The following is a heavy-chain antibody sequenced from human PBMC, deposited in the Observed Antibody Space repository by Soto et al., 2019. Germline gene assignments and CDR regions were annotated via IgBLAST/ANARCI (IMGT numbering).Heavy chain of an antibody. V-gene: IGHV4-39*07. CDR2: VSYSGST. CDR3: ARGGGYDLGDPYYYGMDV. Sequence: SETLSLTCTVSGGSISNSSYLWGWIRQPPGKGLQWIGSVSYSGSTYYNPSLKSRVTISVDTSKTQSSLRLSSVTAADTAVYYCARGGGYDLGDPYYYGMDVWGQGTTVTVSS. J-gene: IGHJ6*02. CDR1: GGSISNSSYL. D-gene: IGHD5-12*01.